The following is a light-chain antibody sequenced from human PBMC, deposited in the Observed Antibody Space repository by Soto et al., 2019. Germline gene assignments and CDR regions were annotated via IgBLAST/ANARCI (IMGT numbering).Light chain of an antibody. CDR2: GAS. V-gene: IGKV3-20*01. Sequence: EIFLTQSPGTLSLSPGERATLSCRASQSVTSNYLAWYQQKPGQAPRLLIYGASSRATGIPDRFSGSGSGTDFTLTVSRLEPEDFAVYYCQQYGSSPVTFGQGTKVEVK. J-gene: IGKJ1*01. CDR1: QSVTSNY. CDR3: QQYGSSPVT.